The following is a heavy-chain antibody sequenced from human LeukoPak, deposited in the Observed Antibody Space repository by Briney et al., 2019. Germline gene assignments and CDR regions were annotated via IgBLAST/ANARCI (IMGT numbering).Heavy chain of an antibody. J-gene: IGHJ4*02. D-gene: IGHD6-6*01. CDR2: ISGGGGNT. Sequence: GGSLRLSCAASGFTFSSYVMSWVRQAPGKGLEWVSAISGGGGNTYYADSVKGRFTISRDNSKNMLYLQMNSLRAEDTAVYYCAKWKYSNSGIDDYWGQGTLVTVSS. CDR3: AKWKYSNSGIDDY. V-gene: IGHV3-23*01. CDR1: GFTFSSYV.